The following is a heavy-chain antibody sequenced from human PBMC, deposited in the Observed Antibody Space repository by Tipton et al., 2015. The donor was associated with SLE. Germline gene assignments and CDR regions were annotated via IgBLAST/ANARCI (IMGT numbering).Heavy chain of an antibody. CDR2: IIPIFGTA. J-gene: IGHJ4*02. CDR1: GYTFTSYG. D-gene: IGHD3-3*01. V-gene: IGHV1-69*13. Sequence: QLVQSGAEVKKPGASVKVSCKASGYTFTSYGISWVRQAPGQGLEWMGGIIPIFGTANYAQKFQGRVTITADESTSTAYMELSSLRSEDTAVYYCARQKSDFWSGYFDYWGQGTLVTVSS. CDR3: ARQKSDFWSGYFDY.